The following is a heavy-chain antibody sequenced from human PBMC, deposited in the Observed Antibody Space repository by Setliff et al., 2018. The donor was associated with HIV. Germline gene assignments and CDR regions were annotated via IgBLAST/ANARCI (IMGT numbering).Heavy chain of an antibody. Sequence: GGSLRLSCTASGFTFGDYLMSWVRQAPGKGLEWIGFIRSKAFGGTAEYAASVKGRFTISRDDSISVAYLQLNSLKTDDTAVYYCIRPLWYNNGWTFDNWGQGTQVTVSS. CDR1: GFTFGDYL. CDR2: IRSKAFGGTA. J-gene: IGHJ4*02. CDR3: IRPLWYNNGWTFDN. D-gene: IGHD6-19*01. V-gene: IGHV3-49*04.